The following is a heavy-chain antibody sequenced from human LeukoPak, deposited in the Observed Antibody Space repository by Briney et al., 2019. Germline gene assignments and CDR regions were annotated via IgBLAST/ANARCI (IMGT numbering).Heavy chain of an antibody. CDR2: ITDNGGST. CDR3: ATRNSGSYSRGFDS. Sequence: GGSLRLSCVASGFTFSSSAMSWVRQAPGKGPEWASTITDNGGSTYLADSVKGRFTISRDNSKNTLHLQMDSLRTEDTAVYYCATRNSGSYSRGFDSWGQGTLVTVSS. D-gene: IGHD1-26*01. V-gene: IGHV3-23*01. CDR1: GFTFSSSA. J-gene: IGHJ4*02.